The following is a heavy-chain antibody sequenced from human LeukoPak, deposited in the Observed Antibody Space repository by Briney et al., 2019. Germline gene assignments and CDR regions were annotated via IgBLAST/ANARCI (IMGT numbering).Heavy chain of an antibody. CDR1: GYTFSSYA. Sequence: GASVKVSCKASGYTFSSYAMHWVRQAPGQRLEWMGWINAGNGNTKLSHEFQGRVTITRDTSASTAYMELNSLRSEDMAVYYCAREGAYIGGSYPFDYWGQRTLVTVSS. CDR2: INAGNGNT. J-gene: IGHJ4*02. V-gene: IGHV1-3*03. CDR3: AREGAYIGGSYPFDY. D-gene: IGHD1-26*01.